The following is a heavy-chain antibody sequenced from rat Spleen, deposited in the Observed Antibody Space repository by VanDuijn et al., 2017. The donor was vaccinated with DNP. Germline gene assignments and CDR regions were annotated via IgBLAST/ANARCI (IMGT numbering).Heavy chain of an antibody. J-gene: IGHJ2*01. V-gene: IGHV5-46*01. Sequence: EVQLVESGGGLVQPGRSLKLSCTVSGFTFSNFPMAWVRQAPTKGLEWVADISTSGVVTYYRDSVKGRFTVSRDDSTSTLYLQMDSLRSEDTATYYCTRGGTYYFDYWGQGVMVTVSS. CDR1: GFTFSNFP. CDR2: ISTSGVVT. CDR3: TRGGTYYFDY.